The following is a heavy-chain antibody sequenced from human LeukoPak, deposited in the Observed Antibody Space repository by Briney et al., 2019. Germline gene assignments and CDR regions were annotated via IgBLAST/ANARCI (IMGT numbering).Heavy chain of an antibody. CDR2: IYYSGST. Sequence: SETLSLTCTVSGGSVSSYYWSWIRQPPGKGLEWIGSIYYSGSTYYNPSLKSRVTISVDTSKNQFSLKPSSVTAADTAVFYCASHYHDSSGYLYYFDYWGQGTLVTVSS. CDR1: GGSVSSYY. D-gene: IGHD3-22*01. CDR3: ASHYHDSSGYLYYFDY. V-gene: IGHV4-39*01. J-gene: IGHJ4*02.